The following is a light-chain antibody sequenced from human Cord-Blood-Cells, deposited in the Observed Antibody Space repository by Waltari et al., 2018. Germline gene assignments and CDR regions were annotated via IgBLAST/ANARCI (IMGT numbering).Light chain of an antibody. V-gene: IGKV3-15*01. Sequence: EIVMRLFRATLSLPPGERANLSCRASQRVSSNLAWCQQKPGQGTRLLIYGASTRATGIPARFSGSGSGTEFTLTISSLQSEDFAVYYCQQYNNWPYSFGQGTKLEIK. CDR2: GAS. J-gene: IGKJ2*03. CDR3: QQYNNWPYS. CDR1: QRVSSN.